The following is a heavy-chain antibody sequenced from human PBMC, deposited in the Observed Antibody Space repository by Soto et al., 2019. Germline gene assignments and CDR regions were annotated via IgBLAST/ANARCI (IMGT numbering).Heavy chain of an antibody. CDR1: GFTFDDYA. CDR2: ISWNSGSI. J-gene: IGHJ6*02. CDR3: AKGAGTVVREISLNFYAMDV. V-gene: IGHV3-9*01. D-gene: IGHD3-10*01. Sequence: GGSLRLSCAASGFTFDDYAMHWVRQAPGKGLEWVSGISWNSGSIGYGDSVKGRFTISRDNAKNSLNLQMNSLRAEDTALYYCAKGAGTVVREISLNFYAMDVWGQGTTVTVSS.